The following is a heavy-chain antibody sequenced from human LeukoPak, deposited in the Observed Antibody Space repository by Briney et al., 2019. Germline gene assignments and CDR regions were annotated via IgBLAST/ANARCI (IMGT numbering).Heavy chain of an antibody. CDR2: NGNT. J-gene: IGHJ6*02. Sequence: NGNTNYAQKLQGRVTMTTDTSTSTAYMELRSLRSDDTAVYYCARRGSITPYYYYYYGMDVWGQGTTVTVSS. D-gene: IGHD5-12*01. V-gene: IGHV1-18*01. CDR3: ARRGSITPYYYYYYGMDV.